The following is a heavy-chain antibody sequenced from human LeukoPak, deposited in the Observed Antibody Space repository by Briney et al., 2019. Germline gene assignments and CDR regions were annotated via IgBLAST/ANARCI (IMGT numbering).Heavy chain of an antibody. CDR2: IYYSGST. D-gene: IGHD6-13*01. V-gene: IGHV4-39*07. Sequence: SETLSLTCTVSGGSISSSSFYWGWIRQPPGKGLEWIGSIYYSGSTYYNPSLKSRVTISVDTSKNQFSLKLSSVTAADTAVYYCASRSWYSSSWYPRMDVWGKGTTVTVSS. J-gene: IGHJ6*04. CDR3: ASRSWYSSSWYPRMDV. CDR1: GGSISSSSFY.